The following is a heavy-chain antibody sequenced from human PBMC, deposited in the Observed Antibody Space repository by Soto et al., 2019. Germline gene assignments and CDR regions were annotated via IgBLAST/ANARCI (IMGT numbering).Heavy chain of an antibody. CDR1: GFTFSSHC. CDR2: INQDGSDQ. D-gene: IGHD2-8*01. Sequence: EVHVVESGGGLVQPGGALRLSCAASGFTFSSHCMTWFRQVPGKGLEWVAHINQDGSDQYYGDSVKGRFTISRDNAKNSLCLYMNSLRVEATAVYYCAMSMRGTLTPWGQGTLVTVSS. V-gene: IGHV3-7*01. CDR3: AMSMRGTLTP. J-gene: IGHJ5*02.